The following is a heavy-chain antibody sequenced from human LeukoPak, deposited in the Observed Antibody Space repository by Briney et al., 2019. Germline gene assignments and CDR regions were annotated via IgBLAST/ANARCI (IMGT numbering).Heavy chain of an antibody. CDR2: INVSGGST. J-gene: IGHJ6*02. D-gene: IGHD3-10*02. CDR1: GFTFTSCV. Sequence: PGGSLRLSCAASGFTFTSCVMSWVRQAPGKGLAWVSTINVSGGSTYYADSVKGRFNISRDTAKNTLYLQVISLRPEDTAVYYCARDTRNVVVSAAMFGGMDVWGQGTTVTVSS. CDR3: ARDTRNVVVSAAMFGGMDV. V-gene: IGHV3-23*01.